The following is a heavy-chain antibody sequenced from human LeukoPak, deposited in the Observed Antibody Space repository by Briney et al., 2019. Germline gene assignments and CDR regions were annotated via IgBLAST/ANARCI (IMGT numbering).Heavy chain of an antibody. J-gene: IGHJ4*02. CDR1: GGSIRSGDYY. Sequence: SETLSLTCAVSGGSIRSGDYYWSWARQPPGKGLEWIGHIYYSGNTYYNPSLKSRVAISVDTSKNQFSLKLSSVTAADTAVYYCACVTGPYYFDFWGQGTLVTVSS. D-gene: IGHD1-20*01. CDR3: ACVTGPYYFDF. CDR2: IYYSGNT. V-gene: IGHV4-30-4*01.